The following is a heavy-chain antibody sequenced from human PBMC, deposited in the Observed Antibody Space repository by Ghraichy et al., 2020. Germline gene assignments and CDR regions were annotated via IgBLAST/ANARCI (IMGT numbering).Heavy chain of an antibody. J-gene: IGHJ2*01. Sequence: GGSLRLSCAASAFTFSSYAMHWVRQAPGKGLEYVSAISSNGGSTYYANSVKGRFTISRDNSKNTLYLQMGSLRAEDMAVYYCARPSYYDYVWGSYLPYWYFDLWGRGTLVTVSS. CDR3: ARPSYYDYVWGSYLPYWYFDL. CDR2: ISSNGGST. CDR1: AFTFSSYA. V-gene: IGHV3-64*01. D-gene: IGHD3-16*02.